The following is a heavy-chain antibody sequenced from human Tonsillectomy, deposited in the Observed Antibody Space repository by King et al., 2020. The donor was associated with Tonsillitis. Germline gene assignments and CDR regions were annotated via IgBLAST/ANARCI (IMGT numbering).Heavy chain of an antibody. CDR3: ARDLTIFGVVIEYYFDY. Sequence: VQLQESGPGLVKPSETLSLTCTVSGGSISSYYWSWIRQPAGKGLEWIGRIYYTGSTNYSPSIKSRITMSVDTSKNQFSLKLSSVTAADTAVYYCARDLTIFGVVIEYYFDYWGQGTLVTVSS. CDR1: GGSISSYY. J-gene: IGHJ4*02. CDR2: IYYTGST. V-gene: IGHV4-4*07. D-gene: IGHD3-3*01.